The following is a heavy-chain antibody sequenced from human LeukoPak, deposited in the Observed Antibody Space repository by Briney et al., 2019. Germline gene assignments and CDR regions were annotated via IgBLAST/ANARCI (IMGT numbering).Heavy chain of an antibody. V-gene: IGHV4-30-4*01. Sequence: KPSQTLSLTCTVSGGSISSGDYYWSWICQPPGKGLEWIAYMYYSGSTYYNPSLKSRVTMSADTSKNQLSLKLSSVTAADTAVYYCARPYYYDSRIDPWGQGILVTVSS. CDR2: MYYSGST. D-gene: IGHD3-22*01. J-gene: IGHJ5*02. CDR1: GGSISSGDYY. CDR3: ARPYYYDSRIDP.